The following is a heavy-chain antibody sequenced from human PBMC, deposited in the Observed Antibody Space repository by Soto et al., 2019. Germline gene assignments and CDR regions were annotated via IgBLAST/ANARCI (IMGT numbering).Heavy chain of an antibody. CDR2: ISAYNGNT. V-gene: IGHV1-18*04. CDR3: ARVAPIGVALAGKYKWFDP. D-gene: IGHD5-12*01. J-gene: IGHJ5*01. CDR1: GYTFTSYG. Sequence: ASVKVSCKASGYTFTSYGISWVRQALGQGLEWMGWISAYNGNTNYAQKLQGRVTMTTDTSTSTAYMELRSLRSDDTAVYYCARVAPIGVALAGKYKWFDPLGQGNLLTVSS.